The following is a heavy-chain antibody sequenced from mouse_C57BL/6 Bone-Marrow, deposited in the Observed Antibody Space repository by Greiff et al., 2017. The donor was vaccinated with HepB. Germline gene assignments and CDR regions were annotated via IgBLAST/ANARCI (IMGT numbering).Heavy chain of an antibody. CDR1: GYSITSGYY. D-gene: IGHD3-3*01. CDR2: ISYDGSN. J-gene: IGHJ3*01. Sequence: ESGPGLVKPSQSLSLTCSVTGYSITSGYYWNWIRQFPGNKLEWMGYISYDGSNNYNPSLKNRISITRDTSKNQFFLKLNSVTTEDTATYYCAKDGGTLFAYWGQGTLVTVSA. CDR3: AKDGGTLFAY. V-gene: IGHV3-6*01.